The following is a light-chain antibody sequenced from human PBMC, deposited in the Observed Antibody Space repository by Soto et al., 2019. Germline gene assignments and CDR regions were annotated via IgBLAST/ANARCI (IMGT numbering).Light chain of an antibody. CDR2: YVN. V-gene: IGLV2-14*01. J-gene: IGLJ1*01. Sequence: QSALTQPASVSGSPGQSITISCTGTSSDVGAYNYVSWYQQHPGKAPKLMIYYVNNRPSGVSNRFSGSKSGNTASLTISGLQAEDEADYYCNSYTNNSTLFVFGTGTKLTVL. CDR3: NSYTNNSTLFV. CDR1: SSDVGAYNY.